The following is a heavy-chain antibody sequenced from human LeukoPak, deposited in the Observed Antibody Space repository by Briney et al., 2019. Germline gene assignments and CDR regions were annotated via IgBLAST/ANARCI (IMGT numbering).Heavy chain of an antibody. Sequence: PSETLSLTCTVSGGSISSGGYYWSWIRQHPGKGLEWIGYIYYSGSTYYNPSLKSRVTISVDTSKNQFSLKLSSVTAVDTAVYYCARVPDYGDYEGNFDYWGQGTLVTVSS. CDR1: GGSISSGGYY. D-gene: IGHD4-17*01. V-gene: IGHV4-31*03. CDR3: ARVPDYGDYEGNFDY. CDR2: IYYSGST. J-gene: IGHJ4*02.